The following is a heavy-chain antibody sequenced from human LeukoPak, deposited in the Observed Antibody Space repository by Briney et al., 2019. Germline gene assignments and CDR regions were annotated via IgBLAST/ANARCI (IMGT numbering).Heavy chain of an antibody. V-gene: IGHV1-69*13. CDR3: ARALQERSQHLYYYDSSGYYDY. CDR2: IIPIFGTA. CDR1: GGTFSSYA. J-gene: IGHJ4*02. Sequence: GASVKVSCKASGGTFSSYAISWVRQAPGQGLEWMGGIIPIFGTANYAQKFQGRVTITADESTSTAYMELSSLRSEDTAVYYCARALQERSQHLYYYDSSGYYDYWGQGTLVTVSS. D-gene: IGHD3-22*01.